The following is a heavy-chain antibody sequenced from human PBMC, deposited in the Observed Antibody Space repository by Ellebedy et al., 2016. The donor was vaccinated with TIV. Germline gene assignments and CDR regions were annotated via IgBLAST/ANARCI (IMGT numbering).Heavy chain of an antibody. J-gene: IGHJ6*02. Sequence: GSLRLSCTVSGGSFSSYYWSWIRQSPGKGLEWIGYIYYGGDTKYNPSLKSRLTISLDKSKHQFSLKLSSVTAADTAMYYCARHVWEAGVRPNNYDMDVWGQGTTVTVSS. D-gene: IGHD3-16*01. CDR2: IYYGGDT. CDR3: ARHVWEAGVRPNNYDMDV. V-gene: IGHV4-59*01. CDR1: GGSFSSYY.